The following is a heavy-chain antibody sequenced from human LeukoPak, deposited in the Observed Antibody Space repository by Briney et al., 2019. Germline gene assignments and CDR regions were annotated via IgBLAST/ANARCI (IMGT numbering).Heavy chain of an antibody. J-gene: IGHJ6*02. CDR3: ARDLPQNYNDSSGYKRTPYYGMDV. Sequence: SVEVSCKASGGTFSSYAISWVRQAPGQGLEWMGGIIPILGIANYAQKFQGRVTITADKSTSTAYMELSSLRSEDTAVYYCARDLPQNYNDSSGYKRTPYYGMDVWGQGTTVTVSS. CDR2: IIPILGIA. CDR1: GGTFSSYA. V-gene: IGHV1-69*10. D-gene: IGHD3-22*01.